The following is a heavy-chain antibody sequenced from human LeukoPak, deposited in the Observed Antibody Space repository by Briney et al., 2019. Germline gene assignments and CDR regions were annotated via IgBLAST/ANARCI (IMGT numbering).Heavy chain of an antibody. CDR3: AKDQPYYDFWSGYYTPNDY. V-gene: IGHV3-23*01. D-gene: IGHD3-3*01. Sequence: GGSLRLSCAASGFTFSSYAMSWVRQAPGKGLEWVSAISGSGGSTYYADSVKGRFTISRDNSKNTLYLQMNSLRAEDTAVYYCAKDQPYYDFWSGYYTPNDYWGQGTLVTVSS. CDR2: ISGSGGST. CDR1: GFTFSSYA. J-gene: IGHJ4*02.